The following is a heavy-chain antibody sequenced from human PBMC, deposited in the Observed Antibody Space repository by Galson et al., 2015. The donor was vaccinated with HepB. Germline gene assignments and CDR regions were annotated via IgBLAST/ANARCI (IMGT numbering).Heavy chain of an antibody. CDR1: GFTFSSYT. J-gene: IGHJ4*02. Sequence: SLRLSCAASGFTFSSYTMNWVRQAPGKGLEWISYISTTSDNKFSADSVKGRFIISRANAKNLLYLQMNSLRAEDTAVYYCTRIALSGSYCYFDYWGQGTLVTVSS. CDR3: TRIALSGSYCYFDY. D-gene: IGHD1-26*01. V-gene: IGHV3-48*01. CDR2: ISTTSDNK.